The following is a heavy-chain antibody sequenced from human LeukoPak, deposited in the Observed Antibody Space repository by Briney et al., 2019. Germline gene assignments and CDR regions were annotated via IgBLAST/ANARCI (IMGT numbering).Heavy chain of an antibody. J-gene: IGHJ6*03. V-gene: IGHV4-61*02. Sequence: RSSQTLSLTCTVSGDSMRSDSYFWSWIRQPAGKGLEWIGRSYSSGNTYYNPSLESRVTIPLDTPRNQFSLKVSSVTAADTAVYYCATARADYGDYNSFYYMDVWGKGTTVTVSS. CDR2: SYSSGNT. D-gene: IGHD4-17*01. CDR3: ATARADYGDYNSFYYMDV. CDR1: GDSMRSDSYF.